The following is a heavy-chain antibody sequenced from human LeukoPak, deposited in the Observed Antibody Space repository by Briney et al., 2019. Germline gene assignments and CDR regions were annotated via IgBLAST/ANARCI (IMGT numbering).Heavy chain of an antibody. V-gene: IGHV3-23*01. CDR1: GFTFSNYG. CDR2: ISGSGGST. J-gene: IGHJ4*02. Sequence: QPGRSLRLSCAASGFTFSNYGMHWVSQAPGKGLEWLSTISGSGGSTYYADSVKGWFTISRDNSKNTLFLQMNSLRGEDTAVYYCASAGEEIEAGDGVARDYWGQGTLVTVSS. CDR3: ASAGEEIEAGDGVARDY. D-gene: IGHD6-13*01.